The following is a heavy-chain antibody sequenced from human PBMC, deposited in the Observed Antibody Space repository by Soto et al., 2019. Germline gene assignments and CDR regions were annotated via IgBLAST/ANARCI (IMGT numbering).Heavy chain of an antibody. J-gene: IGHJ4*02. D-gene: IGHD3-22*01. CDR3: ARVFFYSGGFYYDY. CDR2: IDTTGYTT. V-gene: IGHV3-64*02. CDR1: GFTFSNYA. Sequence: GGSLRLSCAASGFTFSNYAMHWVRQAPGKGLEYVSAIDTTGYTTYYADSVKGRFTISRDNSKNTLYLQMGSLRAEDVAGYYCARVFFYSGGFYYDYWGRGTLVTVSS.